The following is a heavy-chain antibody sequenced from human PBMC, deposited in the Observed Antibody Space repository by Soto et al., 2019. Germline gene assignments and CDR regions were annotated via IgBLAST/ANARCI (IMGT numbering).Heavy chain of an antibody. V-gene: IGHV4-38-2*01. J-gene: IGHJ6*02. Sequence: SETLSLTCGDSGDSISSGYYWGWIRQPTGKGLEWIGSIYHSGGTYDNPSLRSRVTISVDTSKNQFSLKLSSVTAADTAVYYCARHDVIAKLQNGMGLWGQGTMVTVSS. CDR2: IYHSGGT. CDR3: ARHDVIAKLQNGMGL. CDR1: GDSISSGYY.